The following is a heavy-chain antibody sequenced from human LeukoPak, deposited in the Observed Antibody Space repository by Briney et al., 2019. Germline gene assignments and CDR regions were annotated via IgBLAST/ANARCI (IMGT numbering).Heavy chain of an antibody. Sequence: ASVKVSCKASGYTFTSYYMHWVRRAPGQGLEWMGIINPSGGSTSYAQKFQGRVTMTRDMSTSTVYMELSSLRSEDTAVYYCAREERYGDYDYWGQGTLVTVSS. V-gene: IGHV1-46*01. CDR1: GYTFTSYY. J-gene: IGHJ4*02. CDR3: AREERYGDYDY. CDR2: INPSGGST. D-gene: IGHD4-17*01.